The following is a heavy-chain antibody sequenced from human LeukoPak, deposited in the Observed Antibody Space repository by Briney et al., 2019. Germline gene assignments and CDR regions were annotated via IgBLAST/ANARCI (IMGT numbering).Heavy chain of an antibody. Sequence: ASVKVSCKASGYTFTGYYMHWVRQAPGQGLEWMGRINPNSGGTNYAQKFQGRVTMTRDTSISTACMELSRLRSDDTAVYYCASSGYSYGYYFDYWGQGTLVTVSS. CDR3: ASSGYSYGYYFDY. CDR2: INPNSGGT. V-gene: IGHV1-2*06. CDR1: GYTFTGYY. J-gene: IGHJ4*02. D-gene: IGHD5-18*01.